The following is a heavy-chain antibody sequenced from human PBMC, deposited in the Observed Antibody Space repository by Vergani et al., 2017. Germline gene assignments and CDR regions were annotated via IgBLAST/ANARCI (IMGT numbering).Heavy chain of an antibody. D-gene: IGHD4-11*01. Sequence: QVQLQKWGAGLLKPSETLSLTCAVYGGSFSGYYWSWIRQPPGKGLEWIGEINHSGSTNYNPSLKSRVTISVDTSKNQFSLKLSSVTAADTAVYYCARAAYRPSSWHRTQMDVWGKGTTVTVSS. J-gene: IGHJ6*04. V-gene: IGHV4-34*01. CDR1: GGSFSGYY. CDR3: ARAAYRPSSWHRTQMDV. CDR2: INHSGST.